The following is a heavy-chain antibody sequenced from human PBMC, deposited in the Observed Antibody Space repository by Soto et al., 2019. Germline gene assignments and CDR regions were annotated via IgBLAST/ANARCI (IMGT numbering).Heavy chain of an antibody. D-gene: IGHD6-13*01. Sequence: GGSLRLSCAASGFTFSSYAMHWVRQAPGKGLEWVAVISYDGSNKYYADSVKGRFTISRDNSKNTLYLQMNSLRAEDTAVYYCTCFSSWIDYWGQGTLVTVSS. V-gene: IGHV3-30-3*01. CDR3: TCFSSWIDY. CDR1: GFTFSSYA. CDR2: ISYDGSNK. J-gene: IGHJ4*02.